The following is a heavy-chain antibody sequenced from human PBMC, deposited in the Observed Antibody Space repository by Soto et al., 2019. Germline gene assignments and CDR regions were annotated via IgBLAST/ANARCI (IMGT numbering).Heavy chain of an antibody. V-gene: IGHV1-69*13. Sequence: SVKVSCKASGGTFSSYAISWVRQAPGQGLEWMGGIIPIFGTANYAQKFQGRVTITADESTSTAYMELSSLRSEDTAVYYCARGGHSGYDSSWFDPWGQGTLVTVSS. J-gene: IGHJ5*02. D-gene: IGHD5-12*01. CDR2: IIPIFGTA. CDR3: ARGGHSGYDSSWFDP. CDR1: GGTFSSYA.